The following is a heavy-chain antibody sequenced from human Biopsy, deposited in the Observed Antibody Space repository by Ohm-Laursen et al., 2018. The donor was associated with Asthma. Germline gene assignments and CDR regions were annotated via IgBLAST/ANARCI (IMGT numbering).Heavy chain of an antibody. CDR2: VYYSGST. CDR1: GGSINNFY. CDR3: ARGVDRVTGLLDHFDS. J-gene: IGHJ4*02. D-gene: IGHD2-21*02. V-gene: IGHV4-59*01. Sequence: SETLSLTCTVSGGSINNFYWSWIRQPPGKGLESIGHVYYSGSTNYNPSLKGRVTISIDASKNQFSLKLTSVTAADTAVYYCARGVDRVTGLLDHFDSWGQGTLVTVSS.